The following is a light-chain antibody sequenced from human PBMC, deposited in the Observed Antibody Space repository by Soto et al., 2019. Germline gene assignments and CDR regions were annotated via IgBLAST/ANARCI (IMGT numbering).Light chain of an antibody. Sequence: EIVLTQSPGTLSLSPGERATLSCRASLSVSANNLAWYQQKAGQAPRLLIYSASSRATGIPDRFSGSGSGTDFTLTISRLEPEDSAVYYCQQYGSSPTWTFGQGTKVDIK. CDR1: LSVSANN. V-gene: IGKV3-20*01. CDR3: QQYGSSPTWT. J-gene: IGKJ1*01. CDR2: SAS.